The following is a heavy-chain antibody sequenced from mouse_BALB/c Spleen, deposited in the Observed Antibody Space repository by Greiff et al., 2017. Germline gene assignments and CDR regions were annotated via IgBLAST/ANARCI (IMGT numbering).Heavy chain of an antibody. J-gene: IGHJ1*01. Sequence: EVKLMESGGGLVKPGGSLKLSCAASGFTFSSYAMSWVRQTPEKRLEWVASISSGGSTYYPDSVKGRFTISRDNARNILYLQMSSLRSEDTAMYYCARGSTARYFDVWGAGTTVTVSS. CDR3: ARGSTARYFDV. CDR1: GFTFSSYA. V-gene: IGHV5-6-5*01. CDR2: ISSGGST. D-gene: IGHD1-2*01.